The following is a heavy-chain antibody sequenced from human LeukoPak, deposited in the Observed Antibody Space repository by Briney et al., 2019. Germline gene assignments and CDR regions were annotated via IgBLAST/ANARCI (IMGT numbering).Heavy chain of an antibody. Sequence: PGGSLRLSCAASGFTFDDYTMHWVRQAPGKGLEWVSLISWDGGSTYYADSVKGRFTISRDNSKNSLYLQMNSLRTEDTALHYRAKDMFGELSNDPYFDYWGQGTLVSVSS. CDR3: AKDMFGELSNDPYFDY. D-gene: IGHD3-10*02. CDR2: ISWDGGST. V-gene: IGHV3-43*01. CDR1: GFTFDDYT. J-gene: IGHJ4*02.